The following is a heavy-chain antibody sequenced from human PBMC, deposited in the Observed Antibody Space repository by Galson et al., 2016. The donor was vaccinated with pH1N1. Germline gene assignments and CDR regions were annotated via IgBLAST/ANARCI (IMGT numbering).Heavy chain of an antibody. V-gene: IGHV3-30-3*01. D-gene: IGHD5-18*01. CDR3: ARVRSSGYNYAQQFVD. Sequence: SLRLSCAASGFTFSIFAMHWVRQAPGEGLEWVAVISSSGDNIFYADSVKGRFTISRDSSKNTLYLQMNNLRPEDMAFYYWARVRSSGYNYAQQFVDWGQGTLVTVSS. J-gene: IGHJ4*02. CDR1: GFTFSIFA. CDR2: ISSSGDNI.